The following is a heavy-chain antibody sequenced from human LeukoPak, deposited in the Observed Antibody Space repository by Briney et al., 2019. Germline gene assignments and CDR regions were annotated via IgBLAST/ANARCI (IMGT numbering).Heavy chain of an antibody. CDR1: GYSISSGYY. J-gene: IGHJ4*02. Sequence: SETLSLTCTVSGYSISSGYYWGWIRQPPGKGLEWIGTIYHSGRTYYNPSLKSRVTISVDTSKNQFSLKLISVTAADTAVYYCAREGDYYDRSGFRRRDLDYWGQGTLVTVSS. CDR3: AREGDYYDRSGFRRRDLDY. D-gene: IGHD3-22*01. CDR2: IYHSGRT. V-gene: IGHV4-38-2*02.